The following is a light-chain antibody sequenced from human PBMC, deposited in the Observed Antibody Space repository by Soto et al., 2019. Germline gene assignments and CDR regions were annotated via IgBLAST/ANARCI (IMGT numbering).Light chain of an antibody. V-gene: IGKV3-20*01. Sequence: EIVLTQSPAHLSLSPGERPTLSCRASQSVRNNYLAWYQQKPGQAPRLLIYGASPRATGIPDRFSGSGSGTDFTLTISRLEPEDFAVYYCQQYGSSPITFGQGTRVEIK. J-gene: IGKJ5*01. CDR1: QSVRNNY. CDR2: GAS. CDR3: QQYGSSPIT.